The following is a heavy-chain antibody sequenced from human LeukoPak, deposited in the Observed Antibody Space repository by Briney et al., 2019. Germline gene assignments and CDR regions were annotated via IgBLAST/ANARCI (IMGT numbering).Heavy chain of an antibody. CDR3: ARGFRRIYIAAAAPGRYFDY. CDR1: GGSISSGGYS. CDR2: IYHSGST. Sequence: PSETLSLTCAVSGGSISSGGYSWSWIRQPPGKGLEWIGYIYHSGSTYYNPSLKSRVTISVDRSKNQFSLKLSSVTAADTAVYYCARGFRRIYIAAAAPGRYFDYWGQGTLVSVSS. J-gene: IGHJ4*02. V-gene: IGHV4-30-2*01. D-gene: IGHD6-13*01.